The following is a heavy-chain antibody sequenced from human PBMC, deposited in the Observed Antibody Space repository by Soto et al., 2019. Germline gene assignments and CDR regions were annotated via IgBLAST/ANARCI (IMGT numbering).Heavy chain of an antibody. Sequence: GGSLRLSCAASGFTFSSYGMHWVRQAPGKGLEWVAVISYDGSNKYYADSVKGRFTISRDNSKNTLYLQMNSLRAEDTAVYYCAKFLVAGPTAEYFQHWGQGTLVTV. CDR2: ISYDGSNK. D-gene: IGHD6-19*01. J-gene: IGHJ1*01. CDR3: AKFLVAGPTAEYFQH. CDR1: GFTFSSYG. V-gene: IGHV3-30*18.